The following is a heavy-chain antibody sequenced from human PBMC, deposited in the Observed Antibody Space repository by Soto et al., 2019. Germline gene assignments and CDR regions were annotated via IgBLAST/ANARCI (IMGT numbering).Heavy chain of an antibody. CDR3: AKDSWYFDL. V-gene: IGHV3-74*01. CDR2: IDTSGSST. D-gene: IGHD6-13*01. CDR1: GVIFTNCW. J-gene: IGHJ4*02. Sequence: GGALRLSCEASGVIFTNCWMHWVRQVPGKGLVWVSRIDTSGSSTSYADSVKGRFTISRDNAKNTVSLQMNSLRAEDTGVYYCAKDSWYFDLWSQGSLVTV.